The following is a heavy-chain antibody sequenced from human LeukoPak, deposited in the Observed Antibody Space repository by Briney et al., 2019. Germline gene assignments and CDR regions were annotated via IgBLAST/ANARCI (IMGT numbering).Heavy chain of an antibody. J-gene: IGHJ4*02. CDR3: AKDFYYYDSSGVFDY. CDR2: ISWNSDSI. V-gene: IGHV3-9*01. D-gene: IGHD3-22*01. CDR1: GFTFDDYA. Sequence: PGGSLRLSCAASGFTFDDYAMHWVRQAPGKGLEWVSGISWNSDSIGYADSVKGRFTISRDNAKNSLYLQMNSLRAEDTALYYCAKDFYYYDSSGVFDYWGQGTLVTVSS.